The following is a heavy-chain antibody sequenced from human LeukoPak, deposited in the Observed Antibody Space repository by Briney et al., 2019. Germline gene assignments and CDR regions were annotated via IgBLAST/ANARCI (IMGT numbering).Heavy chain of an antibody. CDR2: INPHSGGT. Sequence: ASVKVSCKASEYTFTAYYMHWVRQAPGQGLEWVGWINPHSGGTNYAQKFQGRVTMTRDTSISTAYMELSSLRSEDTAVYYCARVVRYCSSTSCYTQGWFDPWGQGTLVTVSS. CDR3: ARVVRYCSSTSCYTQGWFDP. D-gene: IGHD2-2*01. V-gene: IGHV1-2*02. J-gene: IGHJ5*02. CDR1: EYTFTAYY.